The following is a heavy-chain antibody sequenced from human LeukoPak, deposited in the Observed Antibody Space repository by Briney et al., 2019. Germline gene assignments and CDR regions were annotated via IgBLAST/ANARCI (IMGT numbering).Heavy chain of an antibody. J-gene: IGHJ4*02. D-gene: IGHD3-22*01. CDR1: GFIFNHYA. Sequence: QSGGSLRLSCEASGFIFNHYALHWVRQAPNKGLEWVAVRYYADSVKGRFSIFRDDSQKRVFLQMNSLRAEDTAVYYCARGARYYPVDYWGQGTLVTVSS. V-gene: IGHV3-33*01. CDR3: ARGARYYPVDY. CDR2: R.